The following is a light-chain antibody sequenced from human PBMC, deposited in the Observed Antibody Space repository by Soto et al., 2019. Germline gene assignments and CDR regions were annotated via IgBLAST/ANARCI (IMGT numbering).Light chain of an antibody. Sequence: QSALTQPASVSGSPGQSITISCTGTSSDVGGYNYVSWYQQHPGKAPKLMIYEVTKRPSGVAHRFSGSTSGNAASLTIAGLQAEEEADYYGSSYASRSTRVFGTGTKLTVL. J-gene: IGLJ1*01. CDR2: EVT. CDR1: SSDVGGYNY. CDR3: SSYASRSTRV. V-gene: IGLV2-14*01.